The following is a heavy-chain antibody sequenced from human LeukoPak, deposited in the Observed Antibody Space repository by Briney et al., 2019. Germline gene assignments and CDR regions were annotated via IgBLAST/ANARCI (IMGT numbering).Heavy chain of an antibody. J-gene: IGHJ4*02. CDR3: TRGGDYEGPNYFDY. D-gene: IGHD3-22*01. CDR1: GYTFIDYY. Sequence: ASVKDSCMASGYTFIDYYMHWVRQTPGHGLEWLGWSNLNSGGTHYVQKCKVRVTMTRDTSISTPYMDLSSLRSDDTAVYYCTRGGDYEGPNYFDYWGQGTLVTVSS. V-gene: IGHV1-2*02. CDR2: SNLNSGGT.